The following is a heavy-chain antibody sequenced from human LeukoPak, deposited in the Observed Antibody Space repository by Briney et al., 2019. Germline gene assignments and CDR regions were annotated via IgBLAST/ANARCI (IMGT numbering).Heavy chain of an antibody. J-gene: IGHJ5*02. CDR3: ARGYSPCGP. V-gene: IGHV3-7*01. Sequence: PGGSLRLSCAASGFTFSSVWMSWVRQAPGKGLEWVANINKDANEKYYVDSVKGRFTISRDNAKNSLYLQMNSLRLDDTAMYYCARGYSPCGPWGQGTLVTVSS. CDR2: INKDANEK. D-gene: IGHD5-12*01. CDR1: GFTFSSVW.